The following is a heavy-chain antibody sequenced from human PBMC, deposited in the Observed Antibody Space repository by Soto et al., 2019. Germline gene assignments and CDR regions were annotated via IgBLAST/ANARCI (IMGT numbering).Heavy chain of an antibody. V-gene: IGHV4-59*08. J-gene: IGHJ4*02. CDR1: GGSICSYY. D-gene: IGHD2-21*02. Sequence: PSESLSLTCTVSGGSICSYYWSWIRQPPGKGLEWIGYIYYSGSTNYNPSLKSRVTISVDTSKNQFSLKLSSVTAADTAVYYCARRTAWANFDYWGQGTLVTVSS. CDR2: IYYSGST. CDR3: ARRTAWANFDY.